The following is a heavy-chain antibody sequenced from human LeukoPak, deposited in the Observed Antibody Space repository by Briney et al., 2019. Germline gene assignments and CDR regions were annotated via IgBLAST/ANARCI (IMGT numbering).Heavy chain of an antibody. CDR1: GGSFSGYY. J-gene: IGHJ4*02. D-gene: IGHD3-3*01. V-gene: IGHV4-34*01. CDR2: INHSGST. Sequence: PSEALSLTCAVYGGSFSGYYWSWIRQPPGKGLEWIGEINHSGSTNYNPSLKSRVTISVDTSKNQFSLKLSSLTAADTAVYYCVRGQSTIFGVVSTFDYWGQGTLVTVSS. CDR3: VRGQSTIFGVVSTFDY.